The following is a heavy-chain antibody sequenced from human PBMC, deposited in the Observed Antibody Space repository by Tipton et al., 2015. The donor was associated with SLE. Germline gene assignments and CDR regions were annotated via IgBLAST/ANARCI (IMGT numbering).Heavy chain of an antibody. CDR1: GGSISSSSYY. V-gene: IGHV4-39*01. CDR3: ARHYGSGYLYSFDY. CDR2: IYYSGST. Sequence: TLSLTCTVSGGSISSSSYYWGWIRQPPGKGLEWIGSIYYSGSTYYNPSLKSRLTISVDTSKNQFSLKLSSVTAADTAVYYCARHYGSGYLYSFDYWGQGTLVTVSS. J-gene: IGHJ4*02. D-gene: IGHD3-22*01.